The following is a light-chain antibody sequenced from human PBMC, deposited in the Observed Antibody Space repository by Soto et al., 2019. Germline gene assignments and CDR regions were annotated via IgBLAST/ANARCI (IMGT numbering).Light chain of an antibody. V-gene: IGKV3-20*01. J-gene: IGKJ2*01. CDR2: GAS. Sequence: EIVLTQSPGTLSLSPGGRATLSCRASQTVSSNYLAWYQQKPGQAPRLLIFGASSRATGIPDRFSGSGSGTDFTLTISRLEPEDFAVYYCQQYGRSPYTFGQGTKLEIK. CDR1: QTVSSNY. CDR3: QQYGRSPYT.